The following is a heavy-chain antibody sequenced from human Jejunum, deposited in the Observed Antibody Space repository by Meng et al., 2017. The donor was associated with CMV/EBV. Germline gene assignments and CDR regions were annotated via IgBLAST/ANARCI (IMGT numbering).Heavy chain of an antibody. J-gene: IGHJ4*02. CDR2: IYSSGST. Sequence: QGLVSGLVKTSETLSPTCTVSSDSISSNFWSWIRQPAGKGLEWIGRIYSSGSTFYNPSLKSRVTMSVDTSKNQFSLSLASVTAADTAIYFCAREESVGIAVTGTFDYWGQGILVTVSS. D-gene: IGHD6-19*01. CDR1: SDSISSNF. CDR3: AREESVGIAVTGTFDY. V-gene: IGHV4-4*07.